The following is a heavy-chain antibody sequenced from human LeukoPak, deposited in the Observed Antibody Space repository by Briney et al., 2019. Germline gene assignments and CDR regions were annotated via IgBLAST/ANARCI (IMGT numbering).Heavy chain of an antibody. V-gene: IGHV3-74*03. CDR1: GFIFTDYW. CDR2: IRGDGRAT. Sequence: GGSLRLSCAASGFIFTDYWMHWVRQAPGKELVWVARIRGDGRATTYADSVKGRFTISRDNAMNTVFLQMKSLRADDMGTYYCARFYFPEEHDRAWYEAHWGQGVLVPVS. CDR3: ARFYFPEEHDRAWYEAH. J-gene: IGHJ4*02. D-gene: IGHD6-19*01.